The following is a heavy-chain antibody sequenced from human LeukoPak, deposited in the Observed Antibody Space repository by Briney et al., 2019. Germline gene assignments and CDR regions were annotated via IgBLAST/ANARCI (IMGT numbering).Heavy chain of an antibody. J-gene: IGHJ5*01. Sequence: PGGSLRLSCAASGFIFSNFEMNWVRQAPGKGLEWVSHISHTGDIKYADSVKGRFTISRDNSKNSQYLQMTSLRAKDTAVYYCARSSGSYRPFDSWGQGILVTVSS. D-gene: IGHD3-22*01. CDR3: ARSSGSYRPFDS. CDR1: GFIFSNFE. CDR2: ISHTGDI. V-gene: IGHV3-48*03.